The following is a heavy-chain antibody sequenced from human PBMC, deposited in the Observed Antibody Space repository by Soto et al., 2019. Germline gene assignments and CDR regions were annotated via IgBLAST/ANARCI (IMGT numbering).Heavy chain of an antibody. CDR2: ISGSGGST. CDR1: GFTFSSYA. Sequence: GGSLRLSCAASGFTFSSYAMSWVRQAPGKGLEWVSAISGSGGSTYYADSVKGRFTISRDNSKNTLYLQMNSLRAEDTAVYYCAKDHKMATKIKGPSDYWGQGTLVTVSS. J-gene: IGHJ4*02. D-gene: IGHD5-12*01. CDR3: AKDHKMATKIKGPSDY. V-gene: IGHV3-23*01.